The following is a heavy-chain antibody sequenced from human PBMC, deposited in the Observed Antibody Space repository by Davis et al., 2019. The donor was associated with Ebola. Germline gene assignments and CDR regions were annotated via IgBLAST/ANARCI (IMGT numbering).Heavy chain of an antibody. Sequence: GESLKISCAASGFTFSSYWMHWVRQAPGKGLVWVSRINSDGSSTTYADSVKGRFTISRDNAKNTLYLQMNSLRAEDTAVYYCAGKGLGFDYWGQGTLVTVSS. CDR1: GFTFSSYW. CDR3: AGKGLGFDY. D-gene: IGHD3-16*01. V-gene: IGHV3-74*01. CDR2: INSDGSST. J-gene: IGHJ4*02.